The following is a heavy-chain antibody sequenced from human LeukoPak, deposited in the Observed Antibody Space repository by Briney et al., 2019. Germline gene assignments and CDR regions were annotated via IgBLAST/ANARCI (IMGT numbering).Heavy chain of an antibody. CDR1: GGTFSSYA. V-gene: IGHV1-69*05. CDR3: ASAPGIAVAGTNDAFDI. CDR2: IIPIFGTA. J-gene: IGHJ3*02. Sequence: PSVKVSCKASGGTFSSYAISWVRQAPGQGLEWMGGIIPIFGTANYAQKFQGRVTITTDESTSTAYMELSSLRSEDTAVYYCASAPGIAVAGTNDAFDIWGQGTMVTVSS. D-gene: IGHD6-19*01.